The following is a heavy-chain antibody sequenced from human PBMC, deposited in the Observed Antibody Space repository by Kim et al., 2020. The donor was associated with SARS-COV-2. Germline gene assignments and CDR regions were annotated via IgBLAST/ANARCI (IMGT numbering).Heavy chain of an antibody. V-gene: IGHV3-11*06. Sequence: NGRFTISRDKAKNSLYLKMNSLRAEDTAVYYCARDELAVLRYFDWSFPDYWGQGTLVTVSS. J-gene: IGHJ4*02. D-gene: IGHD3-9*01. CDR3: ARDELAVLRYFDWSFPDY.